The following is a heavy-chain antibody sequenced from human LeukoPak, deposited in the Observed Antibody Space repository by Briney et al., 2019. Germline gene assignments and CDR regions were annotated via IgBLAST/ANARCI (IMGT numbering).Heavy chain of an antibody. CDR2: IIPILGIA. J-gene: IGHJ4*02. CDR3: ARDYYDSSGGLDY. CDR1: GGTFSSYA. V-gene: IGHV1-69*04. D-gene: IGHD3-22*01. Sequence: GASVKVSCKASGGTFSSYAISWVRQAPGQGLEWMGRIIPILGIANYAQKFQGRVTITADKSTSTAYMELSGLRSEDTAVYYCARDYYDSSGGLDYWGQGTLVTVSS.